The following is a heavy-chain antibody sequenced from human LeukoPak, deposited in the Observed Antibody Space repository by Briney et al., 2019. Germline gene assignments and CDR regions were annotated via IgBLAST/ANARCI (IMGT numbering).Heavy chain of an antibody. CDR1: GYTFTGYY. CDR2: INPNSGGT. D-gene: IGHD5-24*01. V-gene: IGHV1-2*02. CDR3: AKKGWLQFRFDY. J-gene: IGHJ4*02. Sequence: ASVKVSCKASGYTFTGYYMHWVRQAPGQGLEWMGWINPNSGGTNYAQKFQGRVTMTRDTSISTAYMEMSRLRSDDTAVYYCAKKGWLQFRFDYWGQGTLVTVSS.